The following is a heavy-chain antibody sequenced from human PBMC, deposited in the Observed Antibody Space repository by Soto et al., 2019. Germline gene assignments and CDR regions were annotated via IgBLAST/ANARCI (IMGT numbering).Heavy chain of an antibody. J-gene: IGHJ5*02. CDR2: IYYSGST. CDR1: GGSISSYY. D-gene: IGHD3-9*01. CDR3: ARDRLANWFDP. Sequence: SETLSLTCTVSGGSISSYYWSWIRQPPGKGLEWIGYIYYSGSTNYNPSLKSRVTISVDTSTNQFSLKLSSVTAADTAVYYCARDRLANWFDPWGQGTLVTVSS. V-gene: IGHV4-59*01.